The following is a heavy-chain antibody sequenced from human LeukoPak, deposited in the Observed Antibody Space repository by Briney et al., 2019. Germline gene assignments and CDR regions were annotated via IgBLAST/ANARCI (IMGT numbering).Heavy chain of an antibody. Sequence: GGSLRLSCAASGFTFSSYSMNWVRQAPGKGLEWVSYISSSSSTIYYADSVKGRFTISRDNAKNSLYLQMNSLRAEDTAVYYCARGSGGGGMDVWGQGTLVTVSS. D-gene: IGHD3-16*01. V-gene: IGHV3-48*04. CDR1: GFTFSSYS. CDR3: ARGSGGGGMDV. CDR2: ISSSSSTI. J-gene: IGHJ4*02.